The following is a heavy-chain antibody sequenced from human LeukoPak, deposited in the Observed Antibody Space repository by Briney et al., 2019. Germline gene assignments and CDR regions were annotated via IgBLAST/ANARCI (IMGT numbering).Heavy chain of an antibody. V-gene: IGHV1-69*13. Sequence: ASVKVSCKASGGTFSSYAISWVRQAPGQGLEWMGGIIPIFGTANYAKKFQGRVTITADESTSTAYMELSSLRSEDTAVYYCAREVTAMLFDYWGQGTLVTVSS. CDR2: IIPIFGTA. J-gene: IGHJ4*02. CDR3: AREVTAMLFDY. CDR1: GGTFSSYA. D-gene: IGHD2-21*02.